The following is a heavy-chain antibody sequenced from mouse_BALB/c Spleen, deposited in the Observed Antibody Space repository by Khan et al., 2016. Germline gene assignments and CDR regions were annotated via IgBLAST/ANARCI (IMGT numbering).Heavy chain of an antibody. CDR2: IFPGSGIT. J-gene: IGHJ4*01. D-gene: IGHD1-2*01. CDR3: ARSYYGYFAMDY. CDR1: GYTFTDYY. Sequence: QVRLQQSGTELPRPGASVKLSCKASGYTFTDYYLHWVKQRTGQGLEWIGEIFPGSGITYYNEKFKGKASLTADTSSSTAYMQLSSLTSGDSAVYFCARSYYGYFAMDYWGHGASVPGSS. V-gene: IGHV1-77*01.